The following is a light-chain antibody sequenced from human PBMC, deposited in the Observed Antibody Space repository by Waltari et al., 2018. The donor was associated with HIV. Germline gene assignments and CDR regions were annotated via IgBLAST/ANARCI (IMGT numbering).Light chain of an antibody. V-gene: IGLV6-57*01. J-gene: IGLJ3*02. CDR1: SGSIASNY. CDR3: QSYDSSKHWV. CDR2: EDT. Sequence: NFMLTQPHSVSESPGKTVTISCTRSSGSIASNYVQWYQQRPGSSPTTVIYEDTQRPSGVPAPFSGSVDSSSNSASLTISGLKTEDEADYYWQSYDSSKHWVFGGGTKLTVL.